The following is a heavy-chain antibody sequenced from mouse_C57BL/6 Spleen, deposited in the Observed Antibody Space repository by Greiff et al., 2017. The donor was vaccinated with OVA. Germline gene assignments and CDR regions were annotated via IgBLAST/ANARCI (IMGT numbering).Heavy chain of an antibody. J-gene: IGHJ4*01. Sequence: QVHVKQSGAELVRPGASVKLSCKASGYTFTDYYINWVKQRPGQGLEWIARIYPGSGNTYYNEKFKGKATLTAEKSSSTAYMQLSSLTSEDSAVYFCARRESNYDYAMDYWGQGTSVTVSS. CDR2: IYPGSGNT. CDR1: GYTFTDYY. CDR3: ARRESNYDYAMDY. D-gene: IGHD2-5*01. V-gene: IGHV1-76*01.